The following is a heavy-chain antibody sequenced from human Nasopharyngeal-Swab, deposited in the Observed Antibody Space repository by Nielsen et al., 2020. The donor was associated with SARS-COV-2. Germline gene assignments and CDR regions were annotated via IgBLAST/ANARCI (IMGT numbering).Heavy chain of an antibody. V-gene: IGHV3-48*02. D-gene: IGHD3-22*01. J-gene: IGHJ4*02. CDR1: GFTFSSYS. CDR2: ISSSSSSI. CDR3: ARTPGYYYDSSGYDY. Sequence: ESLKISCAASGFTFSSYSMNWVRQAPGKGLEWVSYISSSSSSIHYADSVKGRFTISRDNAKNSLCLQMNSLRDEDTAVYYCARTPGYYYDSSGYDYWGQGTPVTVSS.